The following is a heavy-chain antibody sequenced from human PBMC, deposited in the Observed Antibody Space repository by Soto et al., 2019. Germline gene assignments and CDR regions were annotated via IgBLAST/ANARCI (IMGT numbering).Heavy chain of an antibody. CDR2: IIPIFGTA. CDR1: GGTFSSYA. D-gene: IGHD5-12*01. CDR3: ARQEFDGSVYEEINWFDP. J-gene: IGHJ5*02. Sequence: ASVKVSCKASGGTFSSYAISWVRQAPGQGLEWMGGIIPIFGTANYAQKFQGRVTITADESTSTAYMELSSLRSEDTAVYYCARQEFDGSVYEEINWFDPWGQGTLVTVSS. V-gene: IGHV1-69*13.